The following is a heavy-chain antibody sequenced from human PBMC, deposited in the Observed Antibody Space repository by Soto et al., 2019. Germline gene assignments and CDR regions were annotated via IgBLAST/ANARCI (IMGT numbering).Heavy chain of an antibody. D-gene: IGHD3-3*01. Sequence: GGSLRLSCAASGFTVSSNYMSWVRQAPGKGLEWVSVIYSGGSTYYADSVKGRFTISRDNSKNTLYLQMNSLRAEDTAVYYCASNYYDFWSGYPPLCYWGQGTLVTVPS. V-gene: IGHV3-66*01. CDR2: IYSGGST. CDR1: GFTVSSNY. CDR3: ASNYYDFWSGYPPLCY. J-gene: IGHJ4*02.